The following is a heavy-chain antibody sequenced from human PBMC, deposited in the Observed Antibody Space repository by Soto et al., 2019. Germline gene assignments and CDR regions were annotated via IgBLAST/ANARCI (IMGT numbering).Heavy chain of an antibody. D-gene: IGHD6-13*01. J-gene: IGHJ4*02. CDR2: VYNSGST. CDR1: GGSISGNY. CDR3: ARYRREAAAGYTLDY. V-gene: IGHV4-59*01. Sequence: SETLSLTCTVSGGSISGNYWTWIRQPPGKGLEWIGYVYNSGSTNYNPSLKSRVTISEDASKNQFSLKVNSMTAADTAVYYCARYRREAAAGYTLDYWGQGILVTVSS.